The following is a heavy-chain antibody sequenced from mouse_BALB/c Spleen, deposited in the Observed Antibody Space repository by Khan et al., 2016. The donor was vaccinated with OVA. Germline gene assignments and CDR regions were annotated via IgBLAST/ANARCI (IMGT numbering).Heavy chain of an antibody. CDR1: GFSFTSSG. Sequence: QVQLQQSGPGLVASSQSLSITCTVSGFSFTSSGVHWVRQPPGKGLEWLGVIWAGGSTNYNSALMSRLSISKDNSKRQVFLKMNSLQTDDTAMYYCARIEKIWGQGTTLTVSS. J-gene: IGHJ2*01. CDR2: IWAGGST. V-gene: IGHV2-9*02. CDR3: ARIEKI.